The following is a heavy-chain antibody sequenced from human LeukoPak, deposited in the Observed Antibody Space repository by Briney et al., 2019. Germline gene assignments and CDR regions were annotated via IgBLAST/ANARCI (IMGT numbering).Heavy chain of an antibody. J-gene: IGHJ4*02. Sequence: PGGSLRLSCAASGFTFSNYWMGWVRQAPGKGLEWVANIKQDGGKKYYVDSVKGRFTISRDNAKNSLYLQMNSLRAEDTAIYYCARAIGTGDSYWGQGTLVTVSS. CDR2: IKQDGGKK. V-gene: IGHV3-7*03. CDR1: GFTFSNYW. D-gene: IGHD1/OR15-1a*01. CDR3: ARAIGTGDSY.